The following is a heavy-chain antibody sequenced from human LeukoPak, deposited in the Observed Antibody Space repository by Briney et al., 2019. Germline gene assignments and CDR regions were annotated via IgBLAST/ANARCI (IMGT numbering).Heavy chain of an antibody. D-gene: IGHD2-15*01. V-gene: IGHV3-7*05. Sequence: PGRSLRLSCAASGFTFSNYWMSWIRQAPGKGLEWVANIKQDGSEKYYVESVKGRFTISRDNAKNSLYLQMNSLRDEDTAVYYCARDVGCNDYWGQGTLVTVSS. CDR2: IKQDGSEK. J-gene: IGHJ4*02. CDR3: ARDVGCNDY. CDR1: GFTFSNYW.